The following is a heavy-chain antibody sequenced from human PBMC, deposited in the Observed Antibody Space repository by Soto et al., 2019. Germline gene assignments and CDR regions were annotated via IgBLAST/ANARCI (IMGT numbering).Heavy chain of an antibody. CDR2: ISGSGGST. V-gene: IGHV3-23*01. CDR3: AKGRSSGPSDGAFDI. Sequence: GVLRLSCAASGFTFSSYAMGWVRQAPGKGLEWVSAISGSGGSTYYADSVKGRFTISRDNSKNTLYLQMNSLRAEDTAVYYCAKGRSSGPSDGAFDIWGQGTMVTVSS. J-gene: IGHJ3*02. D-gene: IGHD3-22*01. CDR1: GFTFSSYA.